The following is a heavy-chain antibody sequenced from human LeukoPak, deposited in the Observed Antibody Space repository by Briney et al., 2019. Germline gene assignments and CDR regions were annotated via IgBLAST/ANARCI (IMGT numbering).Heavy chain of an antibody. CDR3: ARERGSPTWFDY. J-gene: IGHJ5*01. CDR1: GDSVSSNTAT. V-gene: IGHV6-1*01. Sequence: SQTLSLTCAISGDSVSSNTATWTWIRQSPSRGLEWLGRTYYRSKWYNDYAVSVKSRLTINPDTSKNQFSLQLNSVTPEDTAVYYCARERGSPTWFDYWGQGTLVTVSS. CDR2: TYYRSKWYN. D-gene: IGHD1-26*01.